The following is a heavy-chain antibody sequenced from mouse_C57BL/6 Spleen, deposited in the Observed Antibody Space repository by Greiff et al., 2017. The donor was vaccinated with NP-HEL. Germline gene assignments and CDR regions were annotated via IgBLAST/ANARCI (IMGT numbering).Heavy chain of an antibody. CDR3: ARGGYYDYAFAY. J-gene: IGHJ3*01. CDR1: GYAFSSSW. CDR2: IYPGDGDT. V-gene: IGHV1-82*01. D-gene: IGHD2-4*01. Sequence: VQLQESGPELVKPGASVKISCKASGYAFSSSWMNWVKQRPGKGLEWIGRIYPGDGDTNYNGKFKGKATLTADKSSSTAYMQLSSLTSEDSAVYFCARGGYYDYAFAYWGQGTLVTVSA.